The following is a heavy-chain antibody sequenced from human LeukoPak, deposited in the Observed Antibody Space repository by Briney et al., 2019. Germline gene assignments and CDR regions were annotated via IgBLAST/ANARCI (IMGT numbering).Heavy chain of an antibody. J-gene: IGHJ4*02. D-gene: IGHD5-18*01. CDR2: IYSDGRT. V-gene: IGHV3-66*01. Sequence: GGSLRLSCAASGLTVSSNYMSWVRQAPGKGLEWVSVIYSDGRTYYADSMQGRFTISRDNSKNTLYLQMNSLRAEDTAVYYCARDEVGAGNTYVKFDYWGQGTLVTVSS. CDR3: ARDEVGAGNTYVKFDY. CDR1: GLTVSSNY.